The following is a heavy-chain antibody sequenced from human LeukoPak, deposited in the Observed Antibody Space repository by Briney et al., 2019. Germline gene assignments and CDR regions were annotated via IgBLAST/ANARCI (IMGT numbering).Heavy chain of an antibody. J-gene: IGHJ4*02. CDR1: GFTFSSYE. Sequence: GGSLRLSCAASGFTFSSYEFNWVRQAPGKGLEWVSYIGVGGNNIYYAESVRGRFTTSRDNAKNSLYQQLNSLRAEDTAVYYCARETAHCGGDCFDYWGQGTLVTVSS. D-gene: IGHD2-21*01. V-gene: IGHV3-48*03. CDR3: ARETAHCGGDCFDY. CDR2: IGVGGNNI.